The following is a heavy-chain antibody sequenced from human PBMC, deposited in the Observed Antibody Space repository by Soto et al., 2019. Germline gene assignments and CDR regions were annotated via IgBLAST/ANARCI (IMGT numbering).Heavy chain of an antibody. V-gene: IGHV2-5*02. J-gene: IGHJ4*02. CDR3: AHIVVAGLGYDFDY. Sequence: QITLKESGPTLVKPTQPLTLTCTFSGFSLSSTRVAVGWIRQPPGKALEWLALIYWDDDKRYSSFLKSRLTITKDTSKNQVVLTMSNMDPVHTARYYCAHIVVAGLGYDFDYWGQGTLVTVSS. D-gene: IGHD6-19*01. CDR1: GFSLSSTRVA. CDR2: IYWDDDK.